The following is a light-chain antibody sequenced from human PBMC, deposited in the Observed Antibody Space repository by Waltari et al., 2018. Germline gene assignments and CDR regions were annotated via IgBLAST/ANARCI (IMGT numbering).Light chain of an antibody. J-gene: IGLJ3*02. V-gene: IGLV1-36*01. Sequence: QSVLTQPPSVSEAPRQRVTISCSGRSSNIGRNAVNWYQQLPGKAPKLLIYYNDLLPSGVSDRFSGSKSGTSGSLAISGLQSEDEANYYCVAWDDSLNGPVFGGGTRVTVL. CDR2: YND. CDR1: SSNIGRNA. CDR3: VAWDDSLNGPV.